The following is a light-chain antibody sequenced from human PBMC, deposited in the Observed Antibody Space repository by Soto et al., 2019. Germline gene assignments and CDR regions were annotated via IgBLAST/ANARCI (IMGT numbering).Light chain of an antibody. CDR3: SSYAGTYIV. CDR2: DIS. CDR1: SSDVGGYDY. V-gene: IGLV2-8*01. Sequence: QSVLTQPPSASGSPGQSVAISCTGTSSDVGGYDYVSWYQQHPGKAPKLMIYDISKRPSGVPDRFSGSKSGNTAFLTVSGLQAEDEADYYCSSYAGTYIVFGTGTKVTVL. J-gene: IGLJ1*01.